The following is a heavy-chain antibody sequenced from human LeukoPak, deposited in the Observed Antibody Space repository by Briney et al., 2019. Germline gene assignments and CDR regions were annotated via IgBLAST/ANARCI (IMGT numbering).Heavy chain of an antibody. V-gene: IGHV3-11*01. CDR1: GFTFSDYY. J-gene: IGHJ3*02. Sequence: GEPQRLPCAASGFTFSDYYMSWTRHARERGLEWISYISSSSGGTIYYTDSVKGRFTLSRDNAKYSLYLQMNRLRAEDTALYYCARDSSAFDIWGKGTMVTVSS. CDR3: ARDSSAFDI. CDR2: ISSSSGGTI.